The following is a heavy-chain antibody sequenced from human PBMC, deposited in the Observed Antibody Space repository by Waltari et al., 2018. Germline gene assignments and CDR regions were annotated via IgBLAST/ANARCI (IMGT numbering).Heavy chain of an antibody. CDR1: GGSITSHY. J-gene: IGHJ4*02. Sequence: QVQLQESGPGLVKPSETLSLTCTVSGGSITSHYWSWIRPPPGKGLEWIGYSYYSGSTNYKPCLRGRVTISVDTSKNQLSLRLSSVTAADTAVYYCARDHDYGGNPFDYWGQGTLVTVSS. D-gene: IGHD2-15*01. V-gene: IGHV4-59*11. CDR3: ARDHDYGGNPFDY. CDR2: SYYSGST.